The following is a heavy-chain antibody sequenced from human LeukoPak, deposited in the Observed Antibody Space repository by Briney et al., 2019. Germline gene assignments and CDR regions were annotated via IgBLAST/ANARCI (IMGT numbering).Heavy chain of an antibody. CDR3: ASLLGDKTIFDF. CDR1: GLIFGSRW. J-gene: IGHJ4*02. D-gene: IGHD1-26*01. CDR2: IKRDGSGE. Sequence: GGSLRLSCAASGLIFGSRWMSWIRQAPGKGLEWVANIKRDGSGEYYLDSVKGRFTISRNNAKNSLYLQMNSLRAEDTAVYYCASLLGDKTIFDFWGQGTLVTVSS. V-gene: IGHV3-7*01.